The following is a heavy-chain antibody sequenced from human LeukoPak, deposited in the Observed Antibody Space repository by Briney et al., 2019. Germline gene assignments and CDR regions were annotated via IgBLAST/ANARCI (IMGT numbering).Heavy chain of an antibody. J-gene: IGHJ5*02. Sequence: SETLSLTCTVSGGSISSYYWSWIRQPAGKGLEWIGRIYTSGSTNYNPSLKSRGTMSVDTSKNQFSLKLSSVTAADTAVYYCARSSRGYQLLSIDPWGQGTLVAVSS. CDR1: GGSISSYY. V-gene: IGHV4-4*07. CDR3: ARSSRGYQLLSIDP. CDR2: IYTSGST. D-gene: IGHD2-2*01.